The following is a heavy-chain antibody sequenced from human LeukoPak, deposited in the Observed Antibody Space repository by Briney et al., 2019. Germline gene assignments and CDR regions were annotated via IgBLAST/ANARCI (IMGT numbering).Heavy chain of an antibody. CDR1: GFTLSSYG. D-gene: IGHD4-23*01. Sequence: GGSLRLSCAASGFTLSSYGMHWVRQAPGKGLEWVAVAYGDGSSQYYADSVKGRFSISKDISKNTLSLQMNSLRAEDTAVYSCATGGNFYYTHWGQGTLVTVSS. CDR2: AYGDGSSQ. V-gene: IGHV3-33*01. CDR3: ATGGNFYYTH. J-gene: IGHJ1*01.